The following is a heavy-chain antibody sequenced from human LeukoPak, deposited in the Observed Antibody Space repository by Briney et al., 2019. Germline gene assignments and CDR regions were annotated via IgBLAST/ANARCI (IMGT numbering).Heavy chain of an antibody. D-gene: IGHD3-22*01. J-gene: IGHJ4*02. V-gene: IGHV4-39*01. CDR1: GDSISSSSYY. CDR3: ARHFYYDSSGLFGN. CDR2: IYYSGTT. Sequence: SETLSLTCTVSGDSISSSSYYWAWIRQPPGKGLEWIGSIYYSGTTYYNPSLKSRVTISVDTSRNQFSLKLSSVTAAETAVYYCARHFYYDSSGLFGNWGQGTLVTVSS.